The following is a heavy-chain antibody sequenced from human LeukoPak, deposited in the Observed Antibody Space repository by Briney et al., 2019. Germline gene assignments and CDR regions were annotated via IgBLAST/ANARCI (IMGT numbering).Heavy chain of an antibody. CDR1: GYTFTNYH. V-gene: IGHV1-46*01. CDR2: INPSGGST. Sequence: ASVMVSCKASGYTFTNYHVHWVRQAPGQGLEYMGIINPSGGSTSYAQKFQGRVTMTSDTSTGTVYMELSSLRSEDTAVYYCARSLGGNSNYWGQGTLVIVSS. CDR3: ARSLGGNSNY. D-gene: IGHD4-23*01. J-gene: IGHJ4*02.